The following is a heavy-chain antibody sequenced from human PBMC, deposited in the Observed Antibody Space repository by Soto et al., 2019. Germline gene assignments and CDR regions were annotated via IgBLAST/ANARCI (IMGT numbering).Heavy chain of an antibody. J-gene: IGHJ3*02. CDR2: ISYDGSNK. Sequence: GGSLRLSCAASGFTFSSYGMHWVRQAPGKGLEWVAVISYDGSNKYYADSVKGRFTISRDNSKNTLYLQMNSLRAEDTAVYYFAKEFFDIVVVPAAMLHDAFDIWGQGTMVTVSS. CDR1: GFTFSSYG. CDR3: AKEFFDIVVVPAAMLHDAFDI. D-gene: IGHD2-2*01. V-gene: IGHV3-30*18.